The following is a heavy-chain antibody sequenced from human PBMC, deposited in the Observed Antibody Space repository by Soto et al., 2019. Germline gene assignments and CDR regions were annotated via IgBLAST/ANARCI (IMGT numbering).Heavy chain of an antibody. D-gene: IGHD1-1*01. Sequence: VQLVESGGGVVQPGRSLRLSCAASGFTFSNNAMDWVRQAPGKGLEWVAVISYDGSNKYIAESVKGRFTISRDNSKNTRFLQMNSLRAEDTAVYYCARGTTTSAFSAMDVWGQGTKVTVSS. J-gene: IGHJ6*02. CDR3: ARGTTTSAFSAMDV. V-gene: IGHV3-30-3*01. CDR2: ISYDGSNK. CDR1: GFTFSNNA.